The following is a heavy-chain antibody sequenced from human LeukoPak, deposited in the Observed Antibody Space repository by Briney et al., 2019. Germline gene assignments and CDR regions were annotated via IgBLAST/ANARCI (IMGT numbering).Heavy chain of an antibody. CDR1: GLTFSGYS. D-gene: IGHD3-22*01. Sequence: PGGSLRLSCAAFGLTFSGYSMNWVRQAPGKGLEWVSSISSGRSYIHYADSVKGRFTASRDNARNSLYLQMNSLRAEDTAVYYCARDLFNSYYDTSGYSAFDYWGQGTLVTVSS. J-gene: IGHJ4*02. V-gene: IGHV3-21*01. CDR2: ISSGRSYI. CDR3: ARDLFNSYYDTSGYSAFDY.